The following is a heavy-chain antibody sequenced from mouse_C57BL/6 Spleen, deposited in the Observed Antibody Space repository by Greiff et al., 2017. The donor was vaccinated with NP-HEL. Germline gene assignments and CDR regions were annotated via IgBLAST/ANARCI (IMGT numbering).Heavy chain of an antibody. D-gene: IGHD1-1*01. CDR1: GYTFTSYW. CDR2: INPSSGYT. Sequence: QVQLKESGAELAKPGASVKLSCKASGYTFTSYWMHWVKQRPGQGLEWIGYINPSSGYTKYNQKFKDKATLTADKSSSTAYMQLSSLTYEDSAVYYGATEEDSYGSSPAWFAYWGQGTLVTVSA. CDR3: ATEEDSYGSSPAWFAY. J-gene: IGHJ3*01. V-gene: IGHV1-7*01.